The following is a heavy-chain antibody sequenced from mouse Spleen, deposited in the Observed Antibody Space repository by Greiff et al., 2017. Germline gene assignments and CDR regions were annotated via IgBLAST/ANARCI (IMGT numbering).Heavy chain of an antibody. V-gene: IGHV1-50*01. J-gene: IGHJ4*01. CDR1: GYTFTSYW. CDR3: ARLIYYAMDY. CDR2: IDPSDSYT. Sequence: QVQLQQTGAELVKPGASVKLSCKASGYTFTSYWMQWVKQRPGQGLEWIGEIDPSDSYTNYNQKFKGKATLTVDTSSSTAYMQLSSLTSEDSAVYYCARLIYYAMDYWGQGTSVTVSS.